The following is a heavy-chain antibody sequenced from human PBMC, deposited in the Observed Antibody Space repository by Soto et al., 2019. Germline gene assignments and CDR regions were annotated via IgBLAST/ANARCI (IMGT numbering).Heavy chain of an antibody. CDR3: AKPLSGSTSSPIDY. CDR1: GFTFDDYA. Sequence: EVQLVESGGGLVQPGRSLRLSCAASGFTFDDYAMHWGRQAPGKGLEWVSYITWNSGYIGYAGPVKGRFTISRDNANTSLYLQMNSLTPEDTAFYSSAKPLSGSTSSPIDYWGQGTLVTVSS. J-gene: IGHJ4*02. CDR2: ITWNSGYI. V-gene: IGHV3-9*01. D-gene: IGHD6-13*01.